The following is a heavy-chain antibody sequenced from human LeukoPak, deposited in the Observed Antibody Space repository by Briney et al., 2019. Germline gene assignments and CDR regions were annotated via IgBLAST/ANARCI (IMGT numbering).Heavy chain of an antibody. CDR2: IYYSGST. D-gene: IGHD3-10*01. CDR1: GGSFIRYY. CDR3: ARFSPMVRGADAGYYFDY. J-gene: IGHJ4*02. V-gene: IGHV4-59*01. Sequence: SETLSLTCTVSGGSFIRYYWSWIRQPPGKGLEWIGYIYYSGSTNYNPSLKSRVTISVDTSKNQFSLKLSSVTAADTAVYYCARFSPMVRGADAGYYFDYWGQGTLVTVSS.